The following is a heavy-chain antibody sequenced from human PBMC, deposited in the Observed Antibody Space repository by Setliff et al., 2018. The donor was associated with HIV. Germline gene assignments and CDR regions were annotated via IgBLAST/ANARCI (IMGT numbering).Heavy chain of an antibody. CDR1: GFTFSSYW. V-gene: IGHV3-7*01. CDR2: INQDGSEQ. J-gene: IGHJ6*03. D-gene: IGHD2-15*01. Sequence: PGGSLRLSCAASGFTFSSYWMTWVRQAPGKGLEWVANINQDGSEQNFVDSVTGRFTISRDNAKNSLYLQMNSLRPEDTAVYYCAKDRSVRDYNYHYLDVWGKGTTVTVSS. CDR3: AKDRSVRDYNYHYLDV.